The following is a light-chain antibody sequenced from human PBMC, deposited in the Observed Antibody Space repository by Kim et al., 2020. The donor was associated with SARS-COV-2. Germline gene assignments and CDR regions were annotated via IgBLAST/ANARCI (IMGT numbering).Light chain of an antibody. CDR2: GAS. CDR1: QSVSSSY. Sequence: LSPGERAPLSCRASQSVSSSYLAWYQQKPGQAPRLLIYGASSRATGIPDRFSGSGSGTDFTLTISRLEPEDFAVYYCQQYGSSTIFGQGTRLEIK. CDR3: QQYGSSTI. J-gene: IGKJ5*01. V-gene: IGKV3-20*01.